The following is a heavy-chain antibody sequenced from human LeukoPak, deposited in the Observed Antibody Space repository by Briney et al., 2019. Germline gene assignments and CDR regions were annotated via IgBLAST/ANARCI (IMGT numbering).Heavy chain of an antibody. V-gene: IGHV4-59*11. Sequence: PSETLCLTCSVSGGSLSSHYWSWIRQPPGKEMELIGHIYSSGTTYYNPSVGSRVTISLQTPKNQFSLRLNSVTTADTAVYYCARFSSGCSESSCYLTNWGQGTLVIVSS. D-gene: IGHD2-2*01. CDR2: IYSSGTT. J-gene: IGHJ4*02. CDR3: ARFSSGCSESSCYLTN. CDR1: GGSLSSHY.